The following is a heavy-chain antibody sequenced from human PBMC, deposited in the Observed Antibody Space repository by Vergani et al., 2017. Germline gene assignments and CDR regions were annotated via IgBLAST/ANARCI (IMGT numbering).Heavy chain of an antibody. D-gene: IGHD3-22*01. V-gene: IGHV1-46*01. CDR2: INPSGGST. CDR3: ARVKIVVRDGMDV. J-gene: IGHJ6*02. CDR1: GYTFTSYY. Sequence: QVQLVQSGAEVKKPGASVKVSCKASGYTFTSYYMHWVRQAPGQGLEWMGIINPSGGSTSYAQKFQGRVTMTRDTSTSTVYMELSSLRAGDTAVYYCARVKIVVRDGMDVWGQGTTVTVSS.